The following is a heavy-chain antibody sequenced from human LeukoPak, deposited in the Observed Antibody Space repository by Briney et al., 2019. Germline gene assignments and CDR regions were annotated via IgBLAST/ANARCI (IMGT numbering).Heavy chain of an antibody. Sequence: SQTLSLTCAISGDSVSSNSAAWNRIRQSPSRGLEWLGRTYYRSKWYNDYAVSVKSRITINPDTSKNQFSLQLNSVTPEDTAVYYCAREIAGPYYDFWSGFDYWGQGTLVTVSS. CDR1: GDSVSSNSAA. V-gene: IGHV6-1*01. CDR3: AREIAGPYYDFWSGFDY. D-gene: IGHD3-3*01. CDR2: TYYRSKWYN. J-gene: IGHJ4*02.